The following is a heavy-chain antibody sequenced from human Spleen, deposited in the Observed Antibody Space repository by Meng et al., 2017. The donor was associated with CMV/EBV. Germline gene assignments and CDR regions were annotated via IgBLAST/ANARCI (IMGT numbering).Heavy chain of an antibody. D-gene: IGHD2-15*01. CDR3: AKDTPLKPDY. CDR1: GFTFSSYG. CDR2: IQDEGSNG. V-gene: IGHV3-30*02. J-gene: IGHJ4*02. Sequence: GGSLRLSCAASGFTFSSYGMHWVRQAPGKGLEWVAFIQDEGSNGYYADSVKGRFTISRDNSKNTLYLQMNSLRAEDSAVYYCAKDTPLKPDYWGQGTLVTVSS.